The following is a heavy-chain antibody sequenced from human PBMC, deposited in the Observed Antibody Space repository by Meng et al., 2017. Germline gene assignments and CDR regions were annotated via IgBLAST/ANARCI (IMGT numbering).Heavy chain of an antibody. V-gene: IGHV3-23*01. J-gene: IGHJ6*02. D-gene: IGHD6-13*01. Sequence: GESLKISCAASGFTFSSYAMSWVRQAPGKGLEWVSAISGSGGSTYYADSVKGRFTISRDNSKNTLYLQMNSLRAKDTAVYYCAKQEQQLVLWYYGMDVWGQGTTVTVSS. CDR3: AKQEQQLVLWYYGMDV. CDR2: ISGSGGST. CDR1: GFTFSSYA.